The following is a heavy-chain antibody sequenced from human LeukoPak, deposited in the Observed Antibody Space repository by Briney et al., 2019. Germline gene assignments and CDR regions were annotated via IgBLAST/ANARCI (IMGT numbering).Heavy chain of an antibody. CDR2: ISGSGGST. D-gene: IGHD1-26*01. J-gene: IGHJ4*02. V-gene: IGHV3-23*01. Sequence: GGSLRLSRAASGFTFSSYAMSWVRQAPGKGLEWVSAISGSGGSTYYADSVKGRFTISRDNAKNTLHLQMNSLRAEDTAVYYCTRVAGSGSVDWGQGTLVTVSS. CDR3: TRVAGSGSVD. CDR1: GFTFSSYA.